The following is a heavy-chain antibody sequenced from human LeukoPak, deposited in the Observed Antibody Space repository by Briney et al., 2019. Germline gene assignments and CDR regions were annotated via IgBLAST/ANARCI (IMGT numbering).Heavy chain of an antibody. CDR1: GFTFSSYS. J-gene: IGHJ4*02. V-gene: IGHV3-21*01. Sequence: GSLRLSCAASGFTFSSYSMNWVRQAPGKGLEWVSSISSSSSYIYYADSVKGRFITSRDNAKNSLYLQMNSPRAEDRGVYYCARDARIAVVGTSPESSDYWGQGTLVTVSS. CDR2: ISSSSSYI. CDR3: ARDARIAVVGTSPESSDY. D-gene: IGHD6-19*01.